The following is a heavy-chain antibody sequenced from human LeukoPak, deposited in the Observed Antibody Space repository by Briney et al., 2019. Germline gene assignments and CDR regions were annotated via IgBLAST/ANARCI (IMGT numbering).Heavy chain of an antibody. CDR2: ISAYNGNT. CDR3: ARDFGPYSSSSFFPYYYYYYGMDV. Sequence: ASVKVPCKASGYTFTSYGISWVRQAPGQGLEWMGWISAYNGNTNYVQKLQGRVTMTTDTSTSTAYMELRSLRSDDTAVYYCARDFGPYSSSSFFPYYYYYYGMDVWGQGTTVTVSS. D-gene: IGHD6-6*01. V-gene: IGHV1-18*01. J-gene: IGHJ6*02. CDR1: GYTFTSYG.